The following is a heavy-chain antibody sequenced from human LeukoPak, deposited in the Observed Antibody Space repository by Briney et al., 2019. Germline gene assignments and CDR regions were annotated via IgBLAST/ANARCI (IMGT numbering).Heavy chain of an antibody. Sequence: GSSVAVSCKASGGTFSSYAINWVRQAPGQGLEWMGRIIRGLGISSYAQKFQGRVTITADKSTSTTYMELSSLRSEDTAVYYCASARQRHCTNGVCQSLTDSWGQGTLVTVSS. CDR3: ASARQRHCTNGVCQSLTDS. CDR1: GGTFSSYA. J-gene: IGHJ4*02. D-gene: IGHD2-8*01. V-gene: IGHV1-69*04. CDR2: IIRGLGIS.